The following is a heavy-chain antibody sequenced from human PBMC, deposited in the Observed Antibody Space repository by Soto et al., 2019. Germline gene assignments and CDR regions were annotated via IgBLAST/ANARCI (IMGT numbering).Heavy chain of an antibody. CDR3: AKERSSGYYFFDY. CDR2: ISGSDGST. V-gene: IGHV3-23*01. Sequence: EVQLLESGGALVQPGGSLRLSCAASGLPFRNNAMSWVRQAPGGGLEWVSTISGSDGSTYYADSVKGRFTISRDISKNTLYLQMNSLRAEDTAIYYCAKERSSGYYFFDYWGQGTLVTVSS. D-gene: IGHD5-12*01. CDR1: GLPFRNNA. J-gene: IGHJ4*02.